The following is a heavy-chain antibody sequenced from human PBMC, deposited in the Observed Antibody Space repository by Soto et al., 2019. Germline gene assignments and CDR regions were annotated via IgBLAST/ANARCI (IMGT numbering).Heavy chain of an antibody. CDR1: GFTFSRYE. CDR3: ARVGDGYNLNY. J-gene: IGHJ4*02. CDR2: ISSSGSTK. V-gene: IGHV3-48*03. Sequence: GGSLRLSCAASGFTFSRYEMNWVRQAPGKGLEWVSYISSSGSTKYYADSVKGRFTISRDNAKNSLYLQMNSLRVEDTAVYYCARVGDGYNLNYWGQGTLVTVSS. D-gene: IGHD5-12*01.